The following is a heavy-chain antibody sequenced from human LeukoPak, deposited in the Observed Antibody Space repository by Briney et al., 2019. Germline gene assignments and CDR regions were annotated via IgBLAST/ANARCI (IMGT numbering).Heavy chain of an antibody. V-gene: IGHV3-23*01. CDR2: ISGSGGST. Sequence: QPGGSLRLSCAASGFTFSSYAMSWVRQAPGKGLEWVSAISGSGGSTYYADSVKGRFTISRDNSKNTLYLQMNSLRAEDTAVYYCAKKGARGYSGYDDYWGQGTLVTVSS. J-gene: IGHJ4*02. CDR1: GFTFSSYA. D-gene: IGHD5-12*01. CDR3: AKKGARGYSGYDDY.